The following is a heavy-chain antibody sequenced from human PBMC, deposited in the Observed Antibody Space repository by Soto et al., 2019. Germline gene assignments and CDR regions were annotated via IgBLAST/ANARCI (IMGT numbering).Heavy chain of an antibody. J-gene: IGHJ4*02. CDR3: ARHVVPAPNYFAY. Sequence: SETLSLTCTVSGGSISSYYWSRIRQPPGKGLEWIGYIYYSGSTNYNPSLKSRVTISVDTSKNQFSLKLSSVTVADTAVYYCARHVVPAPNYFAYWGQGTLVTVSS. D-gene: IGHD2-2*01. CDR1: GGSISSYY. CDR2: IYYSGST. V-gene: IGHV4-59*08.